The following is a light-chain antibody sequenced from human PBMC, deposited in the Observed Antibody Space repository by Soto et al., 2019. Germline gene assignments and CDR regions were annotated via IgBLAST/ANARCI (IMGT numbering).Light chain of an antibody. J-gene: IGKJ1*01. CDR1: QSISSW. CDR3: PQYNSYSRT. Sequence: DIQMTQSPSSLSASVGYRFTITCRASQSISSWLAWYQQKPLKAPKLLIYDASSLESGVPSRFRGSGSGTEFTLTISSLQPDDFATYYCPQYNSYSRTFGQGTTADI. V-gene: IGKV1-5*01. CDR2: DAS.